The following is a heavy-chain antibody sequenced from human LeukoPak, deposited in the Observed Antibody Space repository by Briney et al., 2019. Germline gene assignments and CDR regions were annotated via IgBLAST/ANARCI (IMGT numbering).Heavy chain of an antibody. J-gene: IGHJ4*02. V-gene: IGHV1-2*02. D-gene: IGHD6-6*01. Sequence: ASVKVSCKASGYTFTGYYMHWVRQAPGQGLEWMGWINPNSGGTNYAQKLQGRVTVTRDTSISTAYMELSTLRSDDTAVYYCARGGEYSRSSSTYWGQGTLVTVSS. CDR2: INPNSGGT. CDR3: ARGGEYSRSSSTY. CDR1: GYTFTGYY.